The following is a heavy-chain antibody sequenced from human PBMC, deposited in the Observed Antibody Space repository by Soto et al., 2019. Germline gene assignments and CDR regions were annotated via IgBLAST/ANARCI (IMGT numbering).Heavy chain of an antibody. CDR2: ISAYNGNT. J-gene: IGHJ5*02. Sequence: ASVKVSCKASGYTFTSYGIIWVRQAPGQGLEWMGWISAYNGNTNYAQKLQGRVTMTTDTSTSTAYAELRSLRSDDTAVYYCARVKEWVAAAGPWGQGTLVTVSS. V-gene: IGHV1-18*04. CDR1: GYTFTSYG. CDR3: ARVKEWVAAAGP. D-gene: IGHD6-13*01.